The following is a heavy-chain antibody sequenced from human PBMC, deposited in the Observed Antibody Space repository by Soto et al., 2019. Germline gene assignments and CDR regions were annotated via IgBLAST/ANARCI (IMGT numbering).Heavy chain of an antibody. D-gene: IGHD3-10*02. CDR2: IWYDGSNK. J-gene: IGHJ5*02. Sequence: QVQLVESGGGVVQPGRSLRLSGAASGFTFRNYGRHWVRQAPAKGLEWLAVIWYDGSNKYYADSLKGRFTISRDNSKNTLYLEMNSLRDEDTAVYYCARDVRSRRYDLWGQGTLVIVSS. CDR3: ARDVRSRRYDL. CDR1: GFTFRNYG. V-gene: IGHV3-33*01.